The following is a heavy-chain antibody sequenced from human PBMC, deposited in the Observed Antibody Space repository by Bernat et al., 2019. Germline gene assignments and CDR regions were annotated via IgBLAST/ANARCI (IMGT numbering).Heavy chain of an antibody. CDR2: IKQDGTNK. J-gene: IGHJ4*02. D-gene: IGHD1-26*01. CDR3: ARSSVSDIIFDY. V-gene: IGHV3-7*01. CDR1: GFTLSNYW. Sequence: EVQLVESGGGLVQPGGSLRLSCAASGFTLSNYWMSWVRQAPGKGLEWVASIKQDGTNKNYVDSVRGRFTISRDNAKNSLFLQMSSPRAEDTAVYYCARSSVSDIIFDYWGQGALVTVSS.